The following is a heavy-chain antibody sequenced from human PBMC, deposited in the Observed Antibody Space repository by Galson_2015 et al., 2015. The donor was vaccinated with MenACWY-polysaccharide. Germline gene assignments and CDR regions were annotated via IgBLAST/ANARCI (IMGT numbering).Heavy chain of an antibody. CDR2: IRSKAYGGTP. Sequence: SLRLSCAASGFNFGDYGMIWIRQAPGKGLEWISLIRSKAYGGTPESAASVKGRFTMSRDDSKRIAYLQMNSLNTEDTAVYYCTRVSAYFHDSSGSFDAFDIWGPGTMVTVSS. V-gene: IGHV3-49*03. CDR1: GFNFGDYG. D-gene: IGHD3-22*01. J-gene: IGHJ3*02. CDR3: TRVSAYFHDSSGSFDAFDI.